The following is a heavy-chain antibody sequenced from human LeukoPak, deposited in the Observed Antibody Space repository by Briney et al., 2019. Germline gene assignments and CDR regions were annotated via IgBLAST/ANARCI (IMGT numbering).Heavy chain of an antibody. CDR1: GFSFSTYG. Sequence: QTGGSLRLSCAASGFSFSTYGMHWVRQAPGKGLEWVTVISYDGSSKYYADSVKGRFTISRDNSRDTLYLQMNSLRAEDTAVYYCAKDHYEGGDAFDSWGQGTMVTVSS. J-gene: IGHJ3*02. V-gene: IGHV3-30*18. CDR3: AKDHYEGGDAFDS. D-gene: IGHD3-22*01. CDR2: ISYDGSSK.